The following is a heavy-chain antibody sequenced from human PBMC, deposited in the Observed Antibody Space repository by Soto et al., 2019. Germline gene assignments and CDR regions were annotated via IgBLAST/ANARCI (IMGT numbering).Heavy chain of an antibody. CDR1: GFSFSTYW. CDR2: IKEDGSDK. V-gene: IGHV3-7*01. CDR3: VRHQTGYRVVDY. D-gene: IGHD3-16*02. Sequence: EVQLVESGGGLVQPGGSLRLSCAASGFSFSTYWMSWVRQAPGKGLEWVANIKEDGSDKYYVDSVKGRFTISSDNAKNLLYLQMNSLRAADTAVYHCVRHQTGYRVVDYWGQGTLVTVSS. J-gene: IGHJ4*02.